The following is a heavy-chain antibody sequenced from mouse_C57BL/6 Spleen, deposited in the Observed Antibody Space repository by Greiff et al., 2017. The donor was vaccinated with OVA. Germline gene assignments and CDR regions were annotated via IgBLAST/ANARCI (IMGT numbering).Heavy chain of an antibody. D-gene: IGHD1-3*01. J-gene: IGHJ1*03. CDR3: ARDKSNYLYFDV. CDR1: GFTFSDYY. Sequence: EVMLVESEGGLVQPGSSMKLSCTASGFTFSDYYMAWVRQVPEKGLEWVANINYDGSSTYYLDSLKSRFIISRDNAKNILYLQMSSLKSEDTATYYCARDKSNYLYFDVWGTGTTVTVSS. V-gene: IGHV5-16*01. CDR2: INYDGSST.